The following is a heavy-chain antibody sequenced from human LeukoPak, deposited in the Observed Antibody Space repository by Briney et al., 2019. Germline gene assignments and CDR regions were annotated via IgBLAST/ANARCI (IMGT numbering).Heavy chain of an antibody. D-gene: IGHD3-22*01. CDR3: ATILYDDSSGYRDYYYYGMDV. CDR2: IYYSGST. CDR1: GGSISSSSYY. J-gene: IGHJ6*02. Sequence: PSETLSLTCTVSGGSISSSSYYWGWIRQPPGKGLEWIGSIYYSGSTYYNPSLKSRVTISVDTSKNQFSLKLSSVTAADTAVYYCATILYDDSSGYRDYYYYGMDVWGQGTTVTVSS. V-gene: IGHV4-39*01.